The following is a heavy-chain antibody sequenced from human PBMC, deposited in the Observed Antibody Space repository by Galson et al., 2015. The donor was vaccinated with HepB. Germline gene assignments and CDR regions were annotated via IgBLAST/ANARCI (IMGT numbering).Heavy chain of an antibody. Sequence: SLRLSCAASGFTFSSYAMHWVRQAPGKGLEWVAVISYDGSNKYYADSVKGRFTISRDNSKNTLYLQMNSLRAEDTAVYYCARDSYDSSGYYNDAFDIWGQGTMVTVSS. CDR3: ARDSYDSSGYYNDAFDI. D-gene: IGHD3-22*01. V-gene: IGHV3-30*04. CDR1: GFTFSSYA. J-gene: IGHJ3*02. CDR2: ISYDGSNK.